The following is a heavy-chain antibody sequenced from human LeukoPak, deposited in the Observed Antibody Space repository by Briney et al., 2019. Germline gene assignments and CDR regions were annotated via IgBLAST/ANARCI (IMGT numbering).Heavy chain of an antibody. CDR1: GYTFTSYG. D-gene: IGHD3-10*01. CDR3: ARDDYYGSGSYSYGMDV. CDR2: ISAYNGNT. J-gene: IGHJ6*02. V-gene: IGHV1-18*01. Sequence: ASVKVSCKASGYTFTSYGISWVRQAPGQGLEWMGWISAYNGNTNYAQKLQGRVTMTTDTSTSTAYMELRSLRSDDTAVYYCARDDYYGSGSYSYGMDVWGQGTMVTVSS.